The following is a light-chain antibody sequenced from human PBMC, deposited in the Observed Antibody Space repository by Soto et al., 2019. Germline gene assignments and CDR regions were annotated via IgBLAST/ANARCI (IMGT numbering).Light chain of an antibody. J-gene: IGLJ1*01. CDR2: DVS. Sequence: QSALTQPRSVSRSPGQSVTISCTGTSSDVGGYNYVSWYQQHPGKAPKLMIYDVSKRPSGVPDRFSGSKSGNTASLTISGLQTEDEADYYCCSYAGSYTFEVFGTGTKLTVL. V-gene: IGLV2-11*01. CDR1: SSDVGGYNY. CDR3: CSYAGSYTFEV.